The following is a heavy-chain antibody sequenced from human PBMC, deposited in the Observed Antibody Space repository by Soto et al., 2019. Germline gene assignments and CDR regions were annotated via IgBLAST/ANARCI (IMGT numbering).Heavy chain of an antibody. CDR2: ISGSGGST. D-gene: IGHD3-10*01. Sequence: PGGSLRLSCAASGFTFSSYAMSWVRQAPGKGLEWVSAISGSGGSTYYADSVKGRFTISTDNYKNTLYLQMNSLRAEDTAVYYCAKDQGTAVDAFDIWGQGTMVTVSS. CDR3: AKDQGTAVDAFDI. J-gene: IGHJ3*02. V-gene: IGHV3-23*01. CDR1: GFTFSSYA.